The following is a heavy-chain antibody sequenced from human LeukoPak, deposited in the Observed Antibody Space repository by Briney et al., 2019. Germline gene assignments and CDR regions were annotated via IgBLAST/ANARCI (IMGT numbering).Heavy chain of an antibody. CDR3: ARHFLDLLWFGELSWFDP. CDR1: GGSFSGYY. J-gene: IGHJ5*02. D-gene: IGHD3-10*01. Sequence: PSETLSLTCAVYGGSFSGYYWSWIRQPPGKGLEWIGEINHSGNTNYNPSLKSRVTISVDTSKNQFSLKLSSVTAADTAVYYCARHFLDLLWFGELSWFDPWGQGTLVTVSS. CDR2: INHSGNT. V-gene: IGHV4-34*01.